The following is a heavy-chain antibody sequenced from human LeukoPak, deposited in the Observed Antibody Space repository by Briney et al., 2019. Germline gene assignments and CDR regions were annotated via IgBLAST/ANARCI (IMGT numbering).Heavy chain of an antibody. D-gene: IGHD3-10*01. CDR3: ARDIGRITMVRGVIITPV. J-gene: IGHJ3*01. CDR2: IYYSGST. Sequence: SETLFLTCTVSGGSISSGDYYWSWIRQPPGKGLEWIGYIYYSGSTYYNPSLKSRVTISVDTSKNQFSPKLSSVTAADTAVYYCARDIGRITMVRGVIITPVWGQGTMVTVSS. V-gene: IGHV4-30-4*01. CDR1: GGSISSGDYY.